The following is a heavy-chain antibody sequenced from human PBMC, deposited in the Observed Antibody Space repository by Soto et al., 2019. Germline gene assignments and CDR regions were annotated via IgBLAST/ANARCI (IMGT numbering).Heavy chain of an antibody. CDR3: VKGAGWLQDVDY. Sequence: EVQLVESGGGLAQPGGSLRLSCSASGFTFNDNPMYWVRQAPGKGLEYVSLISANGGSTHYADSVKGRFSISRDNSENTLYLQMSSLRAEDTAVYYCVKGAGWLQDVDYWGQGTLVTVSS. CDR2: ISANGGST. V-gene: IGHV3-64D*08. D-gene: IGHD5-12*01. CDR1: GFTFNDNP. J-gene: IGHJ4*02.